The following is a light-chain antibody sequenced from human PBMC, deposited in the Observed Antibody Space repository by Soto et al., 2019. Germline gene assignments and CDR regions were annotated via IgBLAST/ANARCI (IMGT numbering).Light chain of an antibody. V-gene: IGLV2-14*01. J-gene: IGLJ2*01. Sequence: QSVLTQPASVSGSPGQSITISCTGTSRDVGGYNYVSWYQQHPGKAPKLMIYEVSHRPSVVSDRFSGSKSGNTASLTISGLQAEDEADYYCSSYTTSSSLVVFGGGTKVTVL. CDR3: SSYTTSSSLVV. CDR2: EVS. CDR1: SRDVGGYNY.